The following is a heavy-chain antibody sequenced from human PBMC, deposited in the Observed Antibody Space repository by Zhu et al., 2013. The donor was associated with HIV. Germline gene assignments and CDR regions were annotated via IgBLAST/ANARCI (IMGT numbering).Heavy chain of an antibody. CDR3: ATLGVPMIRGPRTFDF. Sequence: QVQLVQSGAEVKKPGSSVKVSCKASGGTFSSFAISWVRQAPGQGLEWMGGIIPMFGTPHYALRFQGRVTITADESTTTVYMDLNSLRSEDSALYYCATLGVPMIRGPRTFDFWGQGTMVTVSS. D-gene: IGHD3-10*01. CDR1: GGTFSSFA. CDR2: IIPMFGTP. V-gene: IGHV1-69*01. J-gene: IGHJ3*01.